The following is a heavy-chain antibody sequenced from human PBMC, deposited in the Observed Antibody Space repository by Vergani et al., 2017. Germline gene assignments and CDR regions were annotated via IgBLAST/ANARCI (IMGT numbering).Heavy chain of an antibody. D-gene: IGHD4-17*01. J-gene: IGHJ6*02. CDR2: VEPEDGET. Sequence: EVQLVQSGAEVKKPGATMKISCKVSGYTFTDHYMHWVKQAHGKGLEWMVLVEPEDGETIYAEKFKGRVTIAADKSTDTAHWELSSLRSEDTAVYYCATPQTVTTGGMEVWGQGTTVIVSS. CDR3: ATPQTVTTGGMEV. V-gene: IGHV1-69-2*01. CDR1: GYTFTDHY.